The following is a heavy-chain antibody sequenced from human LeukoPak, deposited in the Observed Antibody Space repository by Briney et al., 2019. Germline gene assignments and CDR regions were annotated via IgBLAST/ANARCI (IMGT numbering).Heavy chain of an antibody. V-gene: IGHV5-51*01. CDR2: IYPGDSDN. J-gene: IGHJ3*02. CDR1: GYTFTSYW. D-gene: IGHD7-27*01. CDR3: ARHGLTGSFDI. Sequence: GESLKISCKGSGYTFTSYWIAWVRQMPGKGLEWMGIIYPGDSDNRNSPSFQGQVTISVDRSISTAYLQWSSLKASDTAMYYCARHGLTGSFDIWGQRTMVTVSS.